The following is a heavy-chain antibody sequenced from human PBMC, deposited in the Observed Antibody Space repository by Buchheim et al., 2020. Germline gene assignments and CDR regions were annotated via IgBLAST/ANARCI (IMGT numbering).Heavy chain of an antibody. V-gene: IGHV4-38-2*01. CDR1: GYSISNGYY. CDR3: ARIAYFDTTGYYYYFDY. Sequence: QVQLQESGPGLVKPSETLSLTCAVSGYSISNGYYWGWIRQPPGKGLEWIGSIYLRGSAHYNPSLKSRVTITADTSKNQFSLRLSSVTAADTALYYCARIAYFDTTGYYYYFDYWGQGTL. D-gene: IGHD3-22*01. CDR2: IYLRGSA. J-gene: IGHJ4*02.